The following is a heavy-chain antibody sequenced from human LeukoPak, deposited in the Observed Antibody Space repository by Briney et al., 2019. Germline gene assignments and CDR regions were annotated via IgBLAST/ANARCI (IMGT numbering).Heavy chain of an antibody. Sequence: GGSLRLSCAASGFTFNNYGMHWVRQAPGQGLEWLAVTTNDGSKKYYAESVKGRFTITRDNSKNTLTLQMNGLGVGDTAVYYRAKAFAGGIDYWGQGALVTVSS. J-gene: IGHJ4*02. D-gene: IGHD3-16*01. V-gene: IGHV3-30*18. CDR1: GFTFNNYG. CDR3: AKAFAGGIDY. CDR2: TTNDGSKK.